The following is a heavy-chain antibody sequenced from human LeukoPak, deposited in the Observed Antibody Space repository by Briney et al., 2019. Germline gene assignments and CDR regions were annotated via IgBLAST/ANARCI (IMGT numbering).Heavy chain of an antibody. CDR3: ARDRVVVVPAALRGGAFDI. CDR2: ISSSSSYI. D-gene: IGHD2-2*01. CDR1: GFTFSSYS. V-gene: IGHV3-21*01. Sequence: GGSLRLSCAASGFTFSSYSMTWVRQAPGKGLEWVSSISSSSSYIYYADSVKGRFTISRDNAKNSLYLQMNSLRAEDTAVYYCARDRVVVVPAALRGGAFDIWGQGTMVTVSS. J-gene: IGHJ3*02.